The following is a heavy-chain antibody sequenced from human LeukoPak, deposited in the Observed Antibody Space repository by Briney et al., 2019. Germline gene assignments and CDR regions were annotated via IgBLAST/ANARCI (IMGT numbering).Heavy chain of an antibody. V-gene: IGHV1-2*02. CDR3: ARDFTSSAMIVVVIPYFDY. CDR2: INPNSGGT. CDR1: GYTFTGYY. D-gene: IGHD3-22*01. J-gene: IGHJ4*02. Sequence: ASVKVSCKASGYTFTGYYMHWVRQAPGQGLEWMGWINPNSGGTNYAQKFQGRVTMTRDTSISTAYMELSRLRSDATAVYYCARDFTSSAMIVVVIPYFDYWGQGTLVTVSS.